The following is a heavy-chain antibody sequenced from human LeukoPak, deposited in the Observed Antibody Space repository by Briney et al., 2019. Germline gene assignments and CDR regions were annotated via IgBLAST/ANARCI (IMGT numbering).Heavy chain of an antibody. J-gene: IGHJ3*02. V-gene: IGHV4-61*02. CDR3: ARDPLAYCGGDCYSSVFDI. Sequence: NPSETLSLTCTVSGGSISSGSYYWSWIRQPAGKGLEWIGRIYTSGSTNYNPSLKSRVTISVDTSKNQFSLRLNSVTPEDTAMYYCARDPLAYCGGDCYSSVFDIWGRGTMVTVSS. D-gene: IGHD2-21*02. CDR2: IYTSGST. CDR1: GGSISSGSYY.